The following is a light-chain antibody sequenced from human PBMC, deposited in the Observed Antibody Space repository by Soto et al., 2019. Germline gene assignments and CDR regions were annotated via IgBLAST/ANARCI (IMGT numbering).Light chain of an antibody. V-gene: IGLV1-40*01. CDR3: QSYDISLSGFHV. J-gene: IGLJ1*01. CDR1: ISNIGAGYD. Sequence: QSVLTQPPSVSGAPGQRVTISCTGSISNIGAGYDVHWYQQLPGTVPKVLIYGNSNRPSGVPDRFSGSKSGTSASLAITGLQAADEEDDYCQSYDISLSGFHVFGTGTKVTVL. CDR2: GNS.